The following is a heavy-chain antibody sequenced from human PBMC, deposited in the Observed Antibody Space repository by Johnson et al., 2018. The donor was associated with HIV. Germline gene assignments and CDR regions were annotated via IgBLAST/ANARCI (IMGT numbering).Heavy chain of an antibody. CDR2: ISYDGGKK. CDR1: GFTFSSYG. J-gene: IGHJ3*02. V-gene: IGHV3-30*03. Sequence: QVQLVESGGGVVQPGRSLRLSCAASGFTFSSYGMHWVRQAPGKGLEWVAVISYDGGKKYYADSVKGRFTISRDNSKNTLYLQINSLRAEDSAIYYCATLVSDYDDTLNDDAFHIWGQGTVLTVSS. D-gene: IGHD4-17*01. CDR3: ATLVSDYDDTLNDDAFHI.